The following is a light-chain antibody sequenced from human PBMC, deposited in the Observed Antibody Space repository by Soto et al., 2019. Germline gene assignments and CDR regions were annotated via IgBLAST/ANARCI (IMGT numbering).Light chain of an antibody. CDR1: QSVSGTY. CDR3: QQRSNWPLIT. V-gene: IGKV3D-20*02. Sequence: DIVLTQSPATLSLSPGERATLSCGAIQSVSGTYLAWYQQKPGLAPRLLIYDASSRATGIPDRFSGSGSGTDFTLTISSLEPEDFAVYYCQQRSNWPLITFGQGTLLEIK. CDR2: DAS. J-gene: IGKJ5*01.